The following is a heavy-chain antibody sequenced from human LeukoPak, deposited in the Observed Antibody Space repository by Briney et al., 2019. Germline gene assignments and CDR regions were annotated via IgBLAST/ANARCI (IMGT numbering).Heavy chain of an antibody. CDR3: ARRARRYFELPYYFDY. CDR2: ISSSGST. CDR1: GDSISSGDYY. D-gene: IGHD3-9*01. J-gene: IGHJ4*02. V-gene: IGHV4-61*02. Sequence: SQTLSLTCTVSGDSISSGDYYWSWIRQPAGKGLEWIGRISSSGSTNYNPSLKSRVTISVDTSKNQFSLKLSSVTAADTAVYYCARRARRYFELPYYFDYWGQGTLVTVSS.